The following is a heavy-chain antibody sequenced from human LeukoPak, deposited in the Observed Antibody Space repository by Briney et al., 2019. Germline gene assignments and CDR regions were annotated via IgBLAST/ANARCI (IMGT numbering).Heavy chain of an antibody. V-gene: IGHV4-34*01. CDR1: GGSFSGYY. Sequence: SETLSLTCAVYGGSFSGYYWSWIRQPPGKGLEWIGEINHSGSTNYNPSLKSRVTISVDTSKNQFSLKLSSVTAADTAVYYCARDDGAAVTGNFDYWGQGTLVTVSS. J-gene: IGHJ4*02. CDR3: ARDDGAAVTGNFDY. D-gene: IGHD6-19*01. CDR2: INHSGST.